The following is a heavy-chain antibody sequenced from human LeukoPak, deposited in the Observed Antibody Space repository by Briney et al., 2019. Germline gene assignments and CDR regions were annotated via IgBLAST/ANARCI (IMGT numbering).Heavy chain of an antibody. J-gene: IGHJ3*02. D-gene: IGHD2-2*02. V-gene: IGHV1-69*13. CDR3: ARGGLGAYCSSTSCYTETYHDAFDI. Sequence: SVKVSCKASGGTFSSYAISWVRQAPGQGPEWMGGIIPIFGTANYAQKFQGRVTITADESTSTAYMELSSLRSEDTAVYHCARGGLGAYCSSTSCYTETYHDAFDIWGQGTMVTVSS. CDR2: IIPIFGTA. CDR1: GGTFSSYA.